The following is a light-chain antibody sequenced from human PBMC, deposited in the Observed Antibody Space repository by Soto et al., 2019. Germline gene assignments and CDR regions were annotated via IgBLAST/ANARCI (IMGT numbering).Light chain of an antibody. J-gene: IGKJ1*01. CDR2: GAS. Sequence: EIVMTQSPATLSVSPGERATLSCRASQSVSSNLAWYQQKPGQAPRLLIYGASTIATGIPARFSGSGSGTDFTPTISSLQSEDFAVYYCQQYNNWPPWTFGQGTKVEIK. V-gene: IGKV3-15*01. CDR3: QQYNNWPPWT. CDR1: QSVSSN.